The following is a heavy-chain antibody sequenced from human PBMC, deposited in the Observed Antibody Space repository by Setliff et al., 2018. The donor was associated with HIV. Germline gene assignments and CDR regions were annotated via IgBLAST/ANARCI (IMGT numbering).Heavy chain of an antibody. CDR1: GFTFSSHA. V-gene: IGHV3-23*01. CDR2: ISANGIST. J-gene: IGHJ4*02. Sequence: PGGSLRLSCAASGFTFSSHAMSWVRQAPGKGLEWLSGISANGISTYYADSVKGRLTISRDNAKNALYLFMHSLRAEDTAVYFCAPRSGLVGTTPAAVDHWGQGTLVTLSS. D-gene: IGHD1-26*01. CDR3: APRSGLVGTTPAAVDH.